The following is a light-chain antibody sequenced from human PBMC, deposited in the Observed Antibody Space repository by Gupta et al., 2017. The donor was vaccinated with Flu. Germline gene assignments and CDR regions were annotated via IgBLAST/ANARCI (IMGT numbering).Light chain of an antibody. J-gene: IGLJ1*01. CDR1: SSDVGSYNF. V-gene: IGLV2-23*01. CDR3: CSYAGGSTFYV. CDR2: EGS. Sequence: QSALPQPASASGSPGQSITIACTGTSSDVGSYNFVSWYQHHPGKAPKLMIYEGSKRPSGVSNRFSGSKSGNTASLTISGLQAEDEADYYCCSYAGGSTFYVFATGTKVTVL.